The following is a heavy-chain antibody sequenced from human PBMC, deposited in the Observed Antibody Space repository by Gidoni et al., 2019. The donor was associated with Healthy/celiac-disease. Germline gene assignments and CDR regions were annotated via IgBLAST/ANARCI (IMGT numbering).Heavy chain of an antibody. CDR3: ARGTVTTGFDY. CDR1: GYNFTSYA. CDR2: INAGNGNT. D-gene: IGHD4-17*01. Sequence: QVQLVQSGAEVKKPGASVKVSCKASGYNFTSYAMHWVSKAPGQRLEWRGWINAGNGNTKYSQKFQSRVTITSDTAASTAYRELSSLRSEDTAVYYCARGTVTTGFDYWGQGTLVTVSS. V-gene: IGHV1-3*01. J-gene: IGHJ4*02.